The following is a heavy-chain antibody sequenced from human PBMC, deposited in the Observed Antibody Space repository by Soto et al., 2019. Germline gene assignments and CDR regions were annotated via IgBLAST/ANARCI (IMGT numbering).Heavy chain of an antibody. CDR2: ISYDGSNK. CDR1: GFTFSSYA. V-gene: IGHV3-30-3*01. J-gene: IGHJ4*02. CDR3: ARVDVITIFGVVIKSPIRPPDY. D-gene: IGHD3-3*01. Sequence: SGGSLRLSCAASGFTFSSYAMHWVRQAPGKGLEWVAVISYDGSNKYYADSVKGRFTISRDNSKNTLYLQMNSLRAEDTAVYYCARVDVITIFGVVIKSPIRPPDYWGQGXLVTVSS.